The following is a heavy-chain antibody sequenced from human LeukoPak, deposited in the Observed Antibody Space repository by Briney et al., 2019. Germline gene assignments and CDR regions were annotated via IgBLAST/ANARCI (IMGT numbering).Heavy chain of an antibody. V-gene: IGHV4-31*03. CDR3: ARDFGCSGGSCYSFDY. D-gene: IGHD2-15*01. CDR2: IYYSGST. J-gene: IGHJ4*02. Sequence: PSETLSLTCTVSGGSISSGGYYWSWIRQHPGKGLEWIGYIYYSGSTYYNPSLKSRVTISVDTSKNQFSLKLSSVTAADTAVYYCARDFGCSGGSCYSFDYWGQGTLVTVSS. CDR1: GGSISSGGYY.